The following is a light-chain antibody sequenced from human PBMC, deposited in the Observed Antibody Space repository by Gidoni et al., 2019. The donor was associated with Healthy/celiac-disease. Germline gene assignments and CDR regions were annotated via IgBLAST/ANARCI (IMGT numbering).Light chain of an antibody. CDR2: YDS. Sequence: SYVLPQPPSVSVAPGKTARITCWGNNIGSKSVHRYQQKPGQAPVLVIYYDSDRPSGIHERFSGSNSGNTATLTISRVEAGDEADYYCQVWDSSSDHPGVVFGGGTKLTVL. CDR3: QVWDSSSDHPGVV. J-gene: IGLJ2*01. CDR1: NIGSKS. V-gene: IGLV3-21*04.